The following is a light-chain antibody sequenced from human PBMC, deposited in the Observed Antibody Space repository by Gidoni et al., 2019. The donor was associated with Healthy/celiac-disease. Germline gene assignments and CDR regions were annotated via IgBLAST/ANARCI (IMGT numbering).Light chain of an antibody. J-gene: IGKJ2*01. V-gene: IGKV1-39*01. CDR3: LQSYSTPYMYT. CDR1: QSISSY. Sequence: DIQMTQSPSSLSASVGDRVTITCRASQSISSYLNWYQQKPGKAPKLLIYAASSLQSGVPSRFSGSGSGTDFTLTISSLQPEDFATYYCLQSYSTPYMYTFGQGTKLEIK. CDR2: AAS.